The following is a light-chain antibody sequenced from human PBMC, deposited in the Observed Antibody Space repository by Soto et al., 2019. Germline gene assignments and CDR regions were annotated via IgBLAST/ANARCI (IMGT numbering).Light chain of an antibody. V-gene: IGLV6-57*02. CDR2: EDN. J-gene: IGLJ2*01. Sequence: NFMLTQPHSVSESPGKTVTISCTGSSGSIASNYVQWYQQRPGSAPTTVIYEDNHRPSRVPDRFSGSIDSSSNSASLTISGLRTEDEADYYCQSPDSSSVLFGGGTKLTVL. CDR1: SGSIASNY. CDR3: QSPDSSSVL.